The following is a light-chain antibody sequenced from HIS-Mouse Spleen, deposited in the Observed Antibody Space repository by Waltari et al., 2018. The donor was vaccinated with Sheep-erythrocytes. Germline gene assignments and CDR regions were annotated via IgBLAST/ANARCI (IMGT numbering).Light chain of an antibody. Sequence: QSALTQPASVSGSPGQSITISCTGTSSDVGSYNLVSWYQHHPGKAPKRMIYEGSKRPSGVSNRFSGSKSGNTASLTISGLQAEDEADYYCCSYAGSRVFGGGTKLTVL. J-gene: IGLJ2*01. CDR2: EGS. V-gene: IGLV2-23*01. CDR1: SSDVGSYNL. CDR3: CSYAGSRV.